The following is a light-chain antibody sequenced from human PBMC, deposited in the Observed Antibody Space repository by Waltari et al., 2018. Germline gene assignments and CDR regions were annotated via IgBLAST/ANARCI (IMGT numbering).Light chain of an antibody. CDR3: QQRSDWPFT. CDR2: AAA. CDR1: QSVSSS. V-gene: IGKV3-11*01. J-gene: IGKJ2*01. Sequence: EIVLTQSPATLSLSPGERATLSCRASQSVSSSLAWYQQKPGQAPRLLIHAAAKRATGIPARFSGSGSGTDFTLTIGGLEPEDFAVYYCQQRSDWPFTFGQGTKLEI.